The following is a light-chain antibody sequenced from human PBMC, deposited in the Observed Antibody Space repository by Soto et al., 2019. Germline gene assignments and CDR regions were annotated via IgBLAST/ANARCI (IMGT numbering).Light chain of an antibody. CDR1: SSDVGSYNL. V-gene: IGLV2-23*01. Sequence: SFLRPPASVSGSPGQSVTISCTGTSSDVGSYNLVSWYQQHPGKAPKLMIYEGSKRPSGVSNRFSGYKSGNTASLTISGLQAEDEADYYCCSYAGSSTWVFGGGTKVTVL. CDR3: CSYAGSSTWV. CDR2: EGS. J-gene: IGLJ3*02.